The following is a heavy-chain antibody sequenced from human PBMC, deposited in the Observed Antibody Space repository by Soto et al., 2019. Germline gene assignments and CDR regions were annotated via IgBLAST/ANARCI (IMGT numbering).Heavy chain of an antibody. J-gene: IGHJ4*02. CDR1: GFTFSSYA. V-gene: IGHV3-23*01. CDR3: ARSVDTAMARGLFYFDY. D-gene: IGHD5-18*01. Sequence: GGSLRLSCAASGFTFSSYAMSWVRQAPGKGLEWVSAISGSGGSTYYADSVKGRFTISRDNSKNTLYLQMNSLRAEDTAVYYCARSVDTAMARGLFYFDYWGQGTLVTVSS. CDR2: ISGSGGST.